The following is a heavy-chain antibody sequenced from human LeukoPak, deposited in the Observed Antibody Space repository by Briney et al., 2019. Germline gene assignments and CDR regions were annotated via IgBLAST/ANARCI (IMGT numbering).Heavy chain of an antibody. CDR1: GYTFTGFY. D-gene: IGHD3-10*01. Sequence: GASVKVSCKASGYTFTGFYMHWVRQAPGQGLEWMGWINPNSGDTNYVQKFQGRVTMTRDTSISTAYMELSRLRSDDTAVYYCARETPMVRGVMGYYYYMDVWGKGTTVTISS. J-gene: IGHJ6*03. V-gene: IGHV1-2*02. CDR2: INPNSGDT. CDR3: ARETPMVRGVMGYYYYMDV.